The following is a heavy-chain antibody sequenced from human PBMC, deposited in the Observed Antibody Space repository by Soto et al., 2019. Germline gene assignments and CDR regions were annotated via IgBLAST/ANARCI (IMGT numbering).Heavy chain of an antibody. CDR2: ISDSGGLT. CDR1: GFAFSSHP. J-gene: IGHJ3*02. V-gene: IGHV3-23*01. Sequence: VQLLESGGDLVHPGGSLRLPCAASGFAFSSHPMSWVRQAPERGLEWVSGISDSGGLTYNADSVKGRFTISRDNSKNTLYLQMNSLRAEDTALYYCARRAFGSSRSFDIWGQGTMVTVSS. D-gene: IGHD6-6*01. CDR3: ARRAFGSSRSFDI.